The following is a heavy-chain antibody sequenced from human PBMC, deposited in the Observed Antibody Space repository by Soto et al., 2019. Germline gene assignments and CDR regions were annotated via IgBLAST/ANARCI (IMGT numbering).Heavy chain of an antibody. CDR2: ISGSGGST. CDR3: AKVDYGGNSLFSPAFDY. D-gene: IGHD4-17*01. J-gene: IGHJ4*02. V-gene: IGHV3-23*01. Sequence: EVQLLQSGGGLVQPGGSLRLSCAASGFTFNNYAMSWVRQAPGKGLEWVSAISGSGGSTYYADSVKGRFTISRDNSKNTLYLQMNSLRAEDTAVYYCAKVDYGGNSLFSPAFDYWGQGTLVTVSS. CDR1: GFTFNNYA.